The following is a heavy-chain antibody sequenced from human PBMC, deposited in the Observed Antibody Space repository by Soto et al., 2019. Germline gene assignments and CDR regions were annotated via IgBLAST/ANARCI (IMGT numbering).Heavy chain of an antibody. CDR2: IYYSGST. Sequence: QVQLQESGPGLVKPSQTLSLTCTVSGGSISSGDYYWRWIRQPPRKVLEWIGYIYYSGSTYYNPSLQSRVTISVDKSKNQCSLQLSSVTAADTAAYYCARQDGDYSAVYGMDVWGQGTTVTVSS. J-gene: IGHJ6*02. V-gene: IGHV4-30-4*01. D-gene: IGHD4-17*01. CDR3: ARQDGDYSAVYGMDV. CDR1: GGSISSGDYY.